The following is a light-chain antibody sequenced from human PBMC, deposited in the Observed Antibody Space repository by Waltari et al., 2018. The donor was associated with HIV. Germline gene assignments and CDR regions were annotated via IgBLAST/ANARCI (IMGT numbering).Light chain of an antibody. J-gene: IGKJ1*01. CDR2: GAS. CDR1: QSVTSN. Sequence: EIVMTQSPATLSVSPGERATLSCRASQSVTSNLAWYQQKPVQTPRLLIYGASTRAKRIPSRFGGGESGTECTLIIRSLQSEDFSVYYCQQYNNWPPTFGQGTKVDIK. V-gene: IGKV3-15*01. CDR3: QQYNNWPPT.